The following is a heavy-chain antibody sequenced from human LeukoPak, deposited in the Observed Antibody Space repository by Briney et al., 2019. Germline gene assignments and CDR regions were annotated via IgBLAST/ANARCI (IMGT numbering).Heavy chain of an antibody. CDR1: GFTFGSYE. Sequence: GRSLTLSCAASGFTFGSYEIDSVRQAPGEGRELGLYISRSGSTINHADSVKAPFTISRDNAKYSLYLQMNPLRAGPWAVYHCASPACDYSNHPEDLFVPWGRGPVVSVSS. CDR3: ASPACDYSNHPEDLFVP. D-gene: IGHD4-11*01. V-gene: IGHV3-48*03. J-gene: IGHJ5*02. CDR2: ISRSGSTI.